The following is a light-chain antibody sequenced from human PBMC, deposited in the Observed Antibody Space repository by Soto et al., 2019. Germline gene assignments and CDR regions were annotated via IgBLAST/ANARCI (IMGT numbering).Light chain of an antibody. Sequence: DIQMTQSPSTLSASVGDRVTITCRASQSISSWLAWYQQKPGKAPKLLIYDASSLESGVPSRFSGSGSGTEFTLTISSLQTDDFATYYCQQYTSFSWTFGQGTKVEVK. CDR2: DAS. J-gene: IGKJ1*01. V-gene: IGKV1-5*01. CDR1: QSISSW. CDR3: QQYTSFSWT.